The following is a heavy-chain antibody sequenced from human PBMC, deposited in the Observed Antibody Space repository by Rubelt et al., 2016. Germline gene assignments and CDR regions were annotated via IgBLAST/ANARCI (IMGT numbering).Heavy chain of an antibody. V-gene: IGHV4-59*01. CDR2: IYYSGST. D-gene: IGHD4-23*01. CDR3: ATSGGNGGDFDY. J-gene: IGHJ4*02. CDR1: GGSISSYY. Sequence: QVQLQESGPGLVKPSETLSLTCTVSGGSISSYYWSWIRQPPGKGLEWIGYIYYSGSTNYNPSLKSRVTISMDTSKNQFFLKLSSVTAADTAVYYCATSGGNGGDFDYWGLGTLVTVSS.